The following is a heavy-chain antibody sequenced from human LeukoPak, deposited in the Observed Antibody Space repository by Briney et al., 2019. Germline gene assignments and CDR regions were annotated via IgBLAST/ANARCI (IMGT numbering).Heavy chain of an antibody. CDR2: ISGSVGST. CDR1: GFTFSSYA. J-gene: IGHJ3*02. D-gene: IGHD2-15*01. V-gene: IGHV3-23*01. CDR3: AKDSCSGGSCYSPPGGDAFDI. Sequence: GGSLRLSCAASGFTFSSYAMSWVRQAPGKGLEWVSAISGSVGSTYYADSVKGRFTITRDNSKNTLYLQMNSLRAEDTAVYYCAKDSCSGGSCYSPPGGDAFDIWGQGTMVTVSS.